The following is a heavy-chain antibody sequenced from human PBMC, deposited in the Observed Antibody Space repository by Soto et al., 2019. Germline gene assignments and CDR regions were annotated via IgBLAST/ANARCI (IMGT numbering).Heavy chain of an antibody. CDR1: GFTVSSNY. CDR3: VRDVGGYSYGFDY. Sequence: HPGGSLRLSCAASGFTVSSNYMSWVRQAPGKGLEWVSVIYSGGSTYYADSVKGRFTISRDNSKNTLYLQMNSLRAEDTAVYYCVRDVGGYSYGFDYWGQGTLVTVSS. D-gene: IGHD5-18*01. CDR2: IYSGGST. J-gene: IGHJ4*02. V-gene: IGHV3-53*01.